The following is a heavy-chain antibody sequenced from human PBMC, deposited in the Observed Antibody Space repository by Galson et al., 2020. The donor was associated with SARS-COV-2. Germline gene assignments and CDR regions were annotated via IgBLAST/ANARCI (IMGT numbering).Heavy chain of an antibody. Sequence: GGSLRLSCAASGFTLTSYSMNWVRQAAGKGLEWVSYITSSSRTIYYADSVKGRFTISRDNAKNSLYLQMNSLRDEDTAVYYCARDLEYCTSSICYRTALGGPFDIWGQGTMVTVSS. CDR1: GFTLTSYS. CDR2: ITSSSRTI. D-gene: IGHD2-2*02. J-gene: IGHJ3*02. V-gene: IGHV3-48*02. CDR3: ARDLEYCTSSICYRTALGGPFDI.